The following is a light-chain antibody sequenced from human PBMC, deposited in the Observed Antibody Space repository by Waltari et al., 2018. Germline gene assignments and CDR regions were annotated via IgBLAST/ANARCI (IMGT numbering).Light chain of an antibody. V-gene: IGLV3-21*04. J-gene: IGLJ1*01. CDR3: HVWHPDMDPGV. Sequence: YALTQPPSVSVAPGTTARITCGGDNIGSYRVQPYQQKPGQAPVLVIFYDSYRPSGIPERFSGSNSGNTATLTISSVEAGDEAKYYCHVWHPDMDPGVFGPGTEVSV. CDR2: YDS. CDR1: NIGSYR.